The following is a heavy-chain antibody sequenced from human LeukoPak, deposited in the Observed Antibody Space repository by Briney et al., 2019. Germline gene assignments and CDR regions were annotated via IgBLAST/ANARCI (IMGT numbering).Heavy chain of an antibody. Sequence: ASVKVSCKTSAYTFTGYYVHWVRQAPGQGPDWMGWINTNSGGTNYAQKFQGRVTMTRDTSISTAYMELSGLRSDDTAVYYCARYSYCGGDCYSFDYWGQGTLVTVSS. D-gene: IGHD2-21*02. J-gene: IGHJ4*02. CDR2: INTNSGGT. V-gene: IGHV1-2*02. CDR1: AYTFTGYY. CDR3: ARYSYCGGDCYSFDY.